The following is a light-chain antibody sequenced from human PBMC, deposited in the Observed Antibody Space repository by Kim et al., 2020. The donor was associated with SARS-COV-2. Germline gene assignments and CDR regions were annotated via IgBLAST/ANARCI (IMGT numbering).Light chain of an antibody. CDR2: KVS. V-gene: IGKV2-30*01. J-gene: IGKJ2*01. Sequence: DVVMTQSPLSLPVSPGQPAPISCRSSQSLVDSHGNTYLNWFQQRPGQSPRRLIYKVSNRDSGVPDRFSGSGSGTDFTLKISRVEAEDVGVYYCMQGTHWPYTFGQGTKLEI. CDR3: MQGTHWPYT. CDR1: QSLVDSHGNTY.